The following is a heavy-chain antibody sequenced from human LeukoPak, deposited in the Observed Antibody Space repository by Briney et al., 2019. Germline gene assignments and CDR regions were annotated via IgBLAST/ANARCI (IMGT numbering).Heavy chain of an antibody. J-gene: IGHJ6*02. CDR3: ARARWLLRKPYYDGMDV. CDR1: GGSFSGFS. V-gene: IGHV4-34*01. CDR2: INHRVST. Sequence: PSETLSLTCAVYGGSFSGFSWSWIRQPPGKGLEWIGEINHRVSTNYNPSLKSRVTIPVNTSKTQFSLKLSSVTAADTAVYYCARARWLLRKPYYDGMDVWGQGTAVTVSS. D-gene: IGHD5-24*01.